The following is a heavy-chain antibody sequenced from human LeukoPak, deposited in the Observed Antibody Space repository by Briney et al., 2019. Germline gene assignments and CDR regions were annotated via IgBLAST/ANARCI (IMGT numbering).Heavy chain of an antibody. D-gene: IGHD3-22*01. CDR3: ARGPSGYLYTLGH. Sequence: GGSLRLSCAASGFTFSSHAMSWVRQAPGEGLQWVSRINTDGSNTNYADYADSVKGRFTISRDNAKNTLYLQINSLRAEDTAVYYCARGPSGYLYTLGHWGQGTLVTVSS. CDR1: GFTFSSHA. J-gene: IGHJ4*02. V-gene: IGHV3-74*01. CDR2: INTDGSNT.